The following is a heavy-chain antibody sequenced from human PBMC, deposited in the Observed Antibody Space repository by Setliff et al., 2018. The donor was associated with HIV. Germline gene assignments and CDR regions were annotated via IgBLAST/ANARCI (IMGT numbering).Heavy chain of an antibody. D-gene: IGHD6-13*01. Sequence: TGGSLRLSCAASGFTFSSHWMVWVRQAPGKGLEWVANINQDGSEKNYVDSVKGRFTIARDNARNTLFLQMNSLGVEDTALYYCGRDVHDAAADNWGRGTLVTVSS. CDR3: GRDVHDAAADN. V-gene: IGHV3-7*01. CDR1: GFTFSSHW. J-gene: IGHJ4*02. CDR2: INQDGSEK.